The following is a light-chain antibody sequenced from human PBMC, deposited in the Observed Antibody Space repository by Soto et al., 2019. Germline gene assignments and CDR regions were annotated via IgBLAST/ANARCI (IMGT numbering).Light chain of an antibody. Sequence: DIQMTQSPSSLSASVGDRVTITCRASQDISVYLAWYQQKPGKVPKLLIYSASTLQSGVPSRFRGSGSGTDFTLTISSLQPEDVATYYCQKFNTAPPPFGQGTRLEIK. CDR2: SAS. V-gene: IGKV1-27*01. CDR3: QKFNTAPPP. CDR1: QDISVY. J-gene: IGKJ5*01.